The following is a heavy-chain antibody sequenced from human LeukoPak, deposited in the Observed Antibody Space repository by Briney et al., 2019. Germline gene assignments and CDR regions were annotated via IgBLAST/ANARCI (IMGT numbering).Heavy chain of an antibody. CDR2: INHSGNT. V-gene: IGHV4-34*01. Sequence: SETLSLTCAVYGESFSKYYWSWIRQPPGKGLEWIGEINHSGNTNYNPSLKSRVTISVDTSKNQFSLKMSSVTAADTSVYYCSRRPRNSGTYDGPPGLDYWGQGTLVTVSS. D-gene: IGHD1-26*01. J-gene: IGHJ4*02. CDR1: GESFSKYY. CDR3: SRRPRNSGTYDGPPGLDY.